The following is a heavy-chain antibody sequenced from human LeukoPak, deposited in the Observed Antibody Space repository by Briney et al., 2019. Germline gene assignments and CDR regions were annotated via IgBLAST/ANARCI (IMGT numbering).Heavy chain of an antibody. Sequence: GASVKVSCKASGYTFTSYYMHWVRQAPGQGLEWMGVINPSGGITSYAQKFQGRVTMTRDTSTSTVYMELSSLRSEDTALYYCARDRAVAGFRFDYWGQGTLVTVSS. J-gene: IGHJ4*02. CDR3: ARDRAVAGFRFDY. D-gene: IGHD6-19*01. CDR2: INPSGGIT. CDR1: GYTFTSYY. V-gene: IGHV1-46*01.